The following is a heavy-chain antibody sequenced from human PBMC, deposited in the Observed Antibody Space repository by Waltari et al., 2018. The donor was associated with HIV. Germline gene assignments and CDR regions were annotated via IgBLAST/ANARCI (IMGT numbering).Heavy chain of an antibody. Sequence: EVQLLESGGGLVQPGGSLILSCAASGFSFSSHAMSWVRQVPGKGLEWVSGISGGATGTYYADPVKGRFTISRDNSKSTLYLQMNSLRADDTAVYYCAKVRTTVTAVFYFDIWGRGALVTVSS. V-gene: IGHV3-23*01. J-gene: IGHJ2*01. CDR1: GFSFSSHA. D-gene: IGHD4-17*01. CDR3: AKVRTTVTAVFYFDI. CDR2: ISGGATGT.